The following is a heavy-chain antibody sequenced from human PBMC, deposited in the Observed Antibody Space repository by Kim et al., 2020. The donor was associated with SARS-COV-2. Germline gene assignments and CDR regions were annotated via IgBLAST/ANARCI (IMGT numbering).Heavy chain of an antibody. CDR1: GYTFTSYA. D-gene: IGHD1-20*01. J-gene: IGHJ6*02. V-gene: IGHV1-3*01. CDR2: INAGNGNT. CDR3: ARRKPLMRHLPLTGTADV. Sequence: ASVKVSCKASGYTFTSYAMHWVRQAPGQRLEWMGWINAGNGNTKYSQKFQGRVTITRDTSASTAYMELSSLRSEDTAVYYCARRKPLMRHLPLTGTADVWGQGTTVTVSS.